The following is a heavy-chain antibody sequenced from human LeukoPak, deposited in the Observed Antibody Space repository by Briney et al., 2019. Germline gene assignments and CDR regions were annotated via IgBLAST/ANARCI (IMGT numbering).Heavy chain of an antibody. V-gene: IGHV3-64D*06. CDR2: ISGNGVST. D-gene: IGHD5-24*01. Sequence: GGSLRLSCSASGFTFSSYAMHWVRQAPGRGLQYVSVISGNGVSTSYADSVKGRFTISRDNSKNTVYLQMTSLRAGDTAVYYCVGDGRDGYNIYFHHWGQGTLVTVSS. CDR3: VGDGRDGYNIYFHH. J-gene: IGHJ1*01. CDR1: GFTFSSYA.